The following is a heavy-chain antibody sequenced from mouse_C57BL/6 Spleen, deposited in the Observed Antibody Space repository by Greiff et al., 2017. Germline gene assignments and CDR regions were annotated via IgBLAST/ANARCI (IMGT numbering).Heavy chain of an antibody. D-gene: IGHD2-14*01. CDR2: IDPSDSYT. V-gene: IGHV1-50*01. CDR3: ARPYGYDRGFDY. CDR1: GYTFTSYW. Sequence: QVQLHPPGAELVKPGASVKLSCKASGYTFTSYWMQWVKQRPGQGLEWIGEIDPSDSYTNYNQKFKGKATLTVDTSSSTAYMQLSSLTSEDSAVYYCARPYGYDRGFDYWGQGTTLTVSS. J-gene: IGHJ2*01.